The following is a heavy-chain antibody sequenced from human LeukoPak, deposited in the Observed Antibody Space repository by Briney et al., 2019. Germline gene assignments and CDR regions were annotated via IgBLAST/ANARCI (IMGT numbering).Heavy chain of an antibody. Sequence: GESLRISCKGSGYSFSNYWISWVRQMPGKGLEWMGRIDPSDSYTIYSPSFQGHVTISADKSISTAYLQWNSLRASDTAMYYCALLLRSGYLADYWGQGTLVTVSS. CDR3: ALLLRSGYLADY. D-gene: IGHD3-22*01. CDR1: GYSFSNYW. J-gene: IGHJ4*02. CDR2: IDPSDSYT. V-gene: IGHV5-10-1*01.